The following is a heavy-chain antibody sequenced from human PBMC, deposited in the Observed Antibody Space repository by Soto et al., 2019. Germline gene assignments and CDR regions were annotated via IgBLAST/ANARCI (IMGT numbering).Heavy chain of an antibody. Sequence: GGSLRLSCAASGITFSSYAMHWVRQAPGKGLEWVAVISYDGINKYFADSVKGRFTISRDNSKNTLYLQMNSLRAVDTAVYYCARANGNFDYWGKGTLVTVSS. CDR2: ISYDGINK. CDR1: GITFSSYA. V-gene: IGHV3-30-3*01. J-gene: IGHJ4*02. D-gene: IGHD2-8*01. CDR3: ARANGNFDY.